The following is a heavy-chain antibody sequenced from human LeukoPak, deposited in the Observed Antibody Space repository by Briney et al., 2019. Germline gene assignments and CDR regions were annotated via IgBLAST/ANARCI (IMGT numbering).Heavy chain of an antibody. D-gene: IGHD3-22*01. V-gene: IGHV2-70*04. Sequence: AGPALVKPTQTLTLTCNFSGFSLSTRGMRVSWVRHPPGKALEGLARLAWDGDKFSRTSLMTRLTIFRNTSKNQVVLTMTHMDPVDTATSYCARTGDSSGYYYFDYWGQGTLVTVSS. CDR2: LAWDGDK. J-gene: IGHJ4*02. CDR1: GFSLSTRGMR. CDR3: ARTGDSSGYYYFDY.